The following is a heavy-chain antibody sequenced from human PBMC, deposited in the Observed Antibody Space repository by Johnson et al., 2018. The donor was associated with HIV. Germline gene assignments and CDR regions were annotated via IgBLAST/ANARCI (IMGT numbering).Heavy chain of an antibody. Sequence: VQLVESGGVVVHPGGSLRLSCETSRFTFDDYAMHWVRPAPGTGLEWVSLINWDGDSTYYADSVKGRFTISRDNSKNSLYLQINSLSPEATGLYYCAKDIDSGYTNGGTLDIWGQGTMVTVSS. J-gene: IGHJ3*02. D-gene: IGHD6-19*01. CDR1: RFTFDDYA. CDR3: AKDIDSGYTNGGTLDI. V-gene: IGHV3-43D*03. CDR2: INWDGDST.